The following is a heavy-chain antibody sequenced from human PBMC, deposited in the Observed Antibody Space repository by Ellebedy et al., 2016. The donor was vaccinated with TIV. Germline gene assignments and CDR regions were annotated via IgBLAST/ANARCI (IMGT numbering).Heavy chain of an antibody. CDR3: AKDRTHGDGYWVFDN. D-gene: IGHD5-18*01. J-gene: IGHJ4*02. CDR2: IVGSGA. Sequence: GESLKISCAASGFTFSSYAMTWVRQAPGKGLEWVSGIVGSGAQKYADSLKCRFTISRDNSKRTLDLQMNILRAEDTAVYFCAKDRTHGDGYWVFDNWGQGTLVSVSS. V-gene: IGHV3-23*01. CDR1: GFTFSSYA.